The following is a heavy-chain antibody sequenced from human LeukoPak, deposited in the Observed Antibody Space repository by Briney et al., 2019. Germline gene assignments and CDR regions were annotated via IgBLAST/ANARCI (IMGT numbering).Heavy chain of an antibody. CDR1: GFTFSSFE. V-gene: IGHV3-48*03. D-gene: IGHD1-26*01. CDR2: ISGSGATI. J-gene: IGHJ3*02. Sequence: PGGSLRLPCAASGFTFSSFEMNWVRQAPGKGLEWVSYISGSGATIYYADSVKGRFTISRDNAKKSVYLQLNSLRVEDTAVYYCARDGATIGGALDIWGQGTMVTVSS. CDR3: ARDGATIGGALDI.